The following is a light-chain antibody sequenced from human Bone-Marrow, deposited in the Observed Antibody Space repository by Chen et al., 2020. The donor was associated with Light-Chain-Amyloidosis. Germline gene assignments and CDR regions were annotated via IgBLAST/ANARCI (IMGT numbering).Light chain of an antibody. CDR1: NIGSKS. J-gene: IGLJ3*02. V-gene: IGLV3-21*02. CDR2: DDS. Sequence: SYVLTQPSSVSVAPGQTATIACGGNNIGSKSVHWYQQTPGQAPLLVVYDDSDRPSGLPERLSGSNSGNTATLTISRVEAGDEADYYCQVWDRSSDRPVFGGGTKLTVL. CDR3: QVWDRSSDRPV.